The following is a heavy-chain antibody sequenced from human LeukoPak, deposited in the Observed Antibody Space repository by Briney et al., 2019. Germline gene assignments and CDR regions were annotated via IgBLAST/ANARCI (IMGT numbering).Heavy chain of an antibody. J-gene: IGHJ5*02. CDR2: INTNTGNP. CDR1: GYTFTSYA. V-gene: IGHV7-4-1*01. D-gene: IGHD6-6*01. CDR3: ARDRYIAARRDYKTDNWFDP. Sequence: ASVKVSCKASGYTFTSYAMNWVRQAPGQGLEWMGWINTNTGNPTYAQGFTGRFVFSLDTSVSTAYLQIGSLKAEDTAVYYCARDRYIAARRDYKTDNWFDPWGQGTLVTVSS.